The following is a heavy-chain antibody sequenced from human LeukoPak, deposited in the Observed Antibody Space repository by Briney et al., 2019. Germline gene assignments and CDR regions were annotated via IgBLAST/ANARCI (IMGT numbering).Heavy chain of an antibody. Sequence: GGSLRLSCAASGFTFSSYSINWVRQAPGKGLEWVSAISGSGGSTYYADSVKGRFTISRDNSKNTLYLQMNSLRAEDTAVYYCAKGTRIVVAVAATRNYFDYWGQGTLVTVSS. CDR2: ISGSGGST. V-gene: IGHV3-23*01. CDR1: GFTFSSYS. J-gene: IGHJ4*02. CDR3: AKGTRIVVAVAATRNYFDY. D-gene: IGHD2-15*01.